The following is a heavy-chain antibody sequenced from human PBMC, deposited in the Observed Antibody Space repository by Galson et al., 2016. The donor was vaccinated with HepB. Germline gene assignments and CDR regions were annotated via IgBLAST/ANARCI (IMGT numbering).Heavy chain of an antibody. CDR1: GYTFTSYY. J-gene: IGHJ4*02. D-gene: IGHD3-10*01. Sequence: SVKVSCKASGYTFTSYYMHWVRQAPGQGLEWMGIINPSGGSTSYAQKFQGRVTMTRDTSTSTVYMELSSLRSEDTAVYYCARDHGHYYGSGSWGQFDYWGQGTLVTVSS. V-gene: IGHV1-46*01. CDR3: ARDHGHYYGSGSWGQFDY. CDR2: INPSGGST.